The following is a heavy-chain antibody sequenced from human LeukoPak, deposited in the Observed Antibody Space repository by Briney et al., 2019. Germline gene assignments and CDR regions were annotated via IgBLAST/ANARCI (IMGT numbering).Heavy chain of an antibody. D-gene: IGHD3-10*01. CDR1: GFTFSSYA. CDR2: ISYDGSNK. CDR3: AKDEYYYGSGRKVSWFDF. Sequence: SGGSLRLSCAASGFTFSSYAMHWVRQAPGKGLEWVAVISYDGSNKYYADSVKGRFTISRDNSKNTLYLQMNNLRVEDTAVYYCAKDEYYYGSGRKVSWFDFWGQGTLVTVSS. V-gene: IGHV3-30-3*01. J-gene: IGHJ5*01.